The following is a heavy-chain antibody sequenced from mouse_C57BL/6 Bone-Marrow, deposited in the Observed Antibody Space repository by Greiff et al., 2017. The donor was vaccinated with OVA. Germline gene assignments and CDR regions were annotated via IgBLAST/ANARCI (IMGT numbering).Heavy chain of an antibody. Sequence: DVHLVESGGGLVKPGGSLKLSCAASGFTFSDYGMHWVRPAPEKGLEWVAYISSGSSTIYYAATVKGRFTISRDNAKNTLFLQMTSLMSEDTAMYYCARGVARGYAMDYWGQGTSVTVAS. CDR1: GFTFSDYG. CDR3: ARGVARGYAMDY. CDR2: ISSGSSTI. D-gene: IGHD1-1*02. J-gene: IGHJ4*01. V-gene: IGHV5-17*01.